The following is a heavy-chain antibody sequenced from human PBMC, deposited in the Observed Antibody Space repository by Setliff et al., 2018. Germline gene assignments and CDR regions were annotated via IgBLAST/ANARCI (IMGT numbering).Heavy chain of an antibody. D-gene: IGHD6-13*01. CDR2: VYYSGST. Sequence: SETLSLTCAVSDFSVSSNYYWGWIRQPPGKGLEWIANVYYSGSTNYNPSLKSRVIISVDTSKNQFSLKLSSVTAADTAVYYCARTNIAAAGTWYFNYWGQGTLVTVSS. CDR1: DFSVSSNYY. J-gene: IGHJ4*02. CDR3: ARTNIAAAGTWYFNY. V-gene: IGHV4-38-2*01.